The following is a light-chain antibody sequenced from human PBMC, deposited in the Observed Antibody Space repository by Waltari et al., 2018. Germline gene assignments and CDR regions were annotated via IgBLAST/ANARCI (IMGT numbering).Light chain of an antibody. CDR1: RLRSSY. CDR3: HSRDASGVGGS. Sequence: SSELTQDPTVSVAMGQTVRITCQGDRLRSSYASWYPQRPGQAPILVFSGNTNRPSGVPDRFSGSSSDNTAVLTITGAQAEDEASYYCHSRDASGVGGSFGGGTKLTVL. CDR2: GNT. J-gene: IGLJ2*01. V-gene: IGLV3-19*01.